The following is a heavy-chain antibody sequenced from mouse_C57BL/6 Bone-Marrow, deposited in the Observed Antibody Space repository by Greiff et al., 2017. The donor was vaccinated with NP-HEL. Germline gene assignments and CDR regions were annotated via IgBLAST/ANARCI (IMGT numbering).Heavy chain of an antibody. Sequence: VQLQQPGAELVKPGASVKLSCKASGYTFTSYWMHWVKQRPGQGLEWIGMIHPNSGSTNNNEKFKSKATLTVDKSSSTAYMQLSSLTSEDSAVYYCARGLLWLRRRDYYAMDYWGQGTSVTVSS. CDR3: ARGLLWLRRRDYYAMDY. V-gene: IGHV1-64*01. CDR2: IHPNSGST. CDR1: GYTFTSYW. D-gene: IGHD2-2*01. J-gene: IGHJ4*01.